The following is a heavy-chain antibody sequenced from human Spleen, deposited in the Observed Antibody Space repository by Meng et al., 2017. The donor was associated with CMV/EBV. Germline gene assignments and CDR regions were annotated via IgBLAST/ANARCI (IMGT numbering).Heavy chain of an antibody. V-gene: IGHV3-23*01. CDR2: ISGSGAST. J-gene: IGHJ4*02. Sequence: GGSLRLSCAASGFTFSSYGMTWVRQAPGKGLEWVSAISGSGASTHYADSVKGRFTISRDNSKNTLYLQMNSLRAEDTAVYYCAGGQDYGGNSPVDHWGQGTLVTVSS. D-gene: IGHD4-23*01. CDR3: AGGQDYGGNSPVDH. CDR1: GFTFSSYG.